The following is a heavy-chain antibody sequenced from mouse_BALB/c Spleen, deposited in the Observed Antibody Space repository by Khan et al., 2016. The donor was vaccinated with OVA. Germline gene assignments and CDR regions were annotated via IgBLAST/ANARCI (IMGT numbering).Heavy chain of an antibody. V-gene: IGHV5-6-4*01. CDR3: TRDGNYAHWYFDV. D-gene: IGHD2-1*01. J-gene: IGHJ1*01. CDR1: GFTFSSYT. Sequence: EVELVESGGDLVKPGGSLKLSCAASGFTFSSYTMSWVRQTPEKRLEWVATISSGGSYTYYPDSVKGRFTISRDNAKNTLYLQMSSLKSEDTGMYYCTRDGNYAHWYFDVWGAGTTVTVAS. CDR2: ISSGGSYT.